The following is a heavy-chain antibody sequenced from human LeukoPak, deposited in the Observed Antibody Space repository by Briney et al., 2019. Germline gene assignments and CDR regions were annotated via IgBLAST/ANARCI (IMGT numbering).Heavy chain of an antibody. CDR1: GFTFSTCA. CDR2: TSGSGETT. Sequence: GGSLRLSCSASGFTFSTCAMSWVRQAPGKGLEWVSGTSGSGETTYYIHSVKGRFTISRDNSKKTVYLQMNSLRAEDTAVYYCAKEGRYGEYFDYWGQGTLVTVSS. V-gene: IGHV3-23*01. J-gene: IGHJ4*02. D-gene: IGHD4-17*01. CDR3: AKEGRYGEYFDY.